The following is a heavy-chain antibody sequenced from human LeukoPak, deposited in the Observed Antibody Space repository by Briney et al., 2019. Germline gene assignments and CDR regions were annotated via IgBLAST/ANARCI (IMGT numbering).Heavy chain of an antibody. V-gene: IGHV5-51*01. CDR3: ARRSEQWLAGPSWFDP. Sequence: GESLKISCKGSGYSFTSYWIGWVRQMPGKGLEWMGIIYPGDSDTRYSPSFQGQVTISADKSISTAYLQWSSLKASDTAMYYCARRSEQWLAGPSWFDPGAQGTLVTVP. D-gene: IGHD6-19*01. J-gene: IGHJ5*02. CDR1: GYSFTSYW. CDR2: IYPGDSDT.